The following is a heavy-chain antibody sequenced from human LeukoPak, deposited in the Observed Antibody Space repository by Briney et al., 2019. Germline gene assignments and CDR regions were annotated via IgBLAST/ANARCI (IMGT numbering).Heavy chain of an antibody. J-gene: IGHJ6*02. D-gene: IGHD6-13*01. Sequence: GGSLRLSCAASGFTFSSYAMSWVRQAPGKGLEWVSAISGSGGSTYCADSVKGRFTISRENPKNTLYLQMNSLRAEDTAVYYCAKDSSSWYGAYYYYYGMDVWGQGTTVTVSS. CDR2: ISGSGGST. CDR1: GFTFSSYA. V-gene: IGHV3-23*01. CDR3: AKDSSSWYGAYYYYYGMDV.